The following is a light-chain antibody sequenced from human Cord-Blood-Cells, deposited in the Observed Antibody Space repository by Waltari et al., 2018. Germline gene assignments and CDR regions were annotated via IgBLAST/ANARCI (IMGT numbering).Light chain of an antibody. CDR3: SSYAGSNNLV. V-gene: IGLV2-8*01. Sequence: QSALTQPPSASGSPGQSVTISCTGTSSDVGGYNYVSWYQQHPGKAPKLMIYEVSRRPSGVPDRCSVSKSADTASLTVSGRGAEGESDCDCSSYAGSNNLVFGGGPSLAVL. J-gene: IGLJ2*01. CDR1: SSDVGGYNY. CDR2: EVS.